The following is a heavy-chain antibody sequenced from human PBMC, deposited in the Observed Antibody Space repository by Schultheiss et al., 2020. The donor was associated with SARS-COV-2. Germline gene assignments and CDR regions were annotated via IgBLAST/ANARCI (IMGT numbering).Heavy chain of an antibody. CDR3: LELHISYNWFDP. D-gene: IGHD1-7*01. CDR1: GFTFSSYA. V-gene: IGHV3-30*07. CDR2: ISYDGSNK. J-gene: IGHJ5*02. Sequence: GGSLRLSCAASGFTFSSYAMHWVRQAPGKGLEWVAVISYDGSNKYYADSVKGRFTISRDNSKNTLYLQMNSLRAEDTAVYYGLELHISYNWFDPWGQGTLVTVSS.